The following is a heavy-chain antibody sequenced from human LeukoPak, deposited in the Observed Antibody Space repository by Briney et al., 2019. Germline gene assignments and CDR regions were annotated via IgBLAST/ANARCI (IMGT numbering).Heavy chain of an antibody. D-gene: IGHD3-10*01. V-gene: IGHV4-59*01. Sequence: PSETLSLTCTVSGGSISSYYWSWIRQPPGKGLEWIGYIYYSGSTNYNPSLKSRVTISVDTSKNQFSLKLSSVTAADTAVYYCARDILYGSGSYNAFDIWGQGTMVTVSS. CDR2: IYYSGST. CDR1: GGSISSYY. CDR3: ARDILYGSGSYNAFDI. J-gene: IGHJ3*02.